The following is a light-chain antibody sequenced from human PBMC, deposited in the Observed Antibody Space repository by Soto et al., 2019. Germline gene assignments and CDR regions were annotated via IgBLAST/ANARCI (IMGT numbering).Light chain of an antibody. CDR1: QRIGSY. V-gene: IGKV1-39*01. Sequence: DVQMTQYPSSLSASVGDRVTITCRASQRIGSYVNWYQQKPGKVPKVLIHGTSILQSGAPSRFSGSGSGTEFTLTISNLQAEDFATYFCQQSARAPITFGQGTRLDIK. J-gene: IGKJ5*01. CDR3: QQSARAPIT. CDR2: GTS.